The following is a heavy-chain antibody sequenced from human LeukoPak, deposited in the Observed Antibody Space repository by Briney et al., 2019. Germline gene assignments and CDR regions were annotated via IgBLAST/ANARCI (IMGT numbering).Heavy chain of an antibody. CDR2: ISGSGGST. D-gene: IGHD3-10*01. J-gene: IGHJ4*02. CDR1: GFTFSSYA. Sequence: GGSLRLSCAASGFTFSSYAMSWVRQAPGKGLERVSAISGSGGSTYYADSVKGRFTISRDNSKNTLYLQMNSLRAEDTAVYYCAKVGSTVLWFGGLDYWGQGTLVTVSS. CDR3: AKVGSTVLWFGGLDY. V-gene: IGHV3-23*01.